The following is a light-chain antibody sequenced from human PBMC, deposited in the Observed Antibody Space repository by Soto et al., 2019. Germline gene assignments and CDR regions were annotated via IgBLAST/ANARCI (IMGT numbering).Light chain of an antibody. CDR3: QQCGTPLVT. V-gene: IGKV3-20*01. CDR2: GAS. CDR1: QSVSSSY. J-gene: IGKJ4*01. Sequence: EIVLTQSPGTLSLSPGERATLSCRVSQSVSSSYLAWYQQKRGQAPRLLIYGASSRATGLPDRFSGSGSGTDFTLTISRLEPEDFAVYYCQQCGTPLVTFGGGTKVEIK.